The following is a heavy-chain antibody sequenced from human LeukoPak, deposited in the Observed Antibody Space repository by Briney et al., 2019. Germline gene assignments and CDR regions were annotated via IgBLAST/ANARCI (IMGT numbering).Heavy chain of an antibody. CDR1: GYTFTGYY. CDR3: ARERPIAARTFDY. V-gene: IGHV1-2*02. Sequence: ASVKVSCTASGYTFTGYYMHWVRQAPGQGLEWMGWINPNSGGTNYAQKFQGRVTMTRDTSISTAYMELSRLRSDDTAVYYCARERPIAARTFDYWGQGTPVTVSS. CDR2: INPNSGGT. J-gene: IGHJ4*02. D-gene: IGHD6-6*01.